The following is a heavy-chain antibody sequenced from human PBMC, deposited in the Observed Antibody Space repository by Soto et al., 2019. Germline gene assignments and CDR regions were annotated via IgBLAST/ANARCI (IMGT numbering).Heavy chain of an antibody. D-gene: IGHD6-13*01. Sequence: QVQLVESGGGVVQPGRSLRLSCAASGFTFSSYGMHWVRQAPGKGLEWVAVIWYDGSNKYYADSVKGRFTISRDNSKNTLYLQMNSLRAEDTAVYYCARGTDSSSWEYYFDYWGQGTLVTVSS. J-gene: IGHJ4*02. CDR1: GFTFSSYG. CDR3: ARGTDSSSWEYYFDY. V-gene: IGHV3-33*01. CDR2: IWYDGSNK.